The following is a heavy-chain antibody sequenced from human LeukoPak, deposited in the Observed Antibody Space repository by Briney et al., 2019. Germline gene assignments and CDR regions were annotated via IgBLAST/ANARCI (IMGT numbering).Heavy chain of an antibody. CDR1: GGSFSGYY. CDR3: ARDPYYYDSSGCQDGGMDV. J-gene: IGHJ6*02. V-gene: IGHV4-34*01. CDR2: INHSGST. D-gene: IGHD3-22*01. Sequence: SETLSLTCAVYGGSFSGYYWSWIRQPPGKGLEWIGEINHSGSTNYNPSLKSRVTISVDTSKNQFSLKLSSVTAADTAVYYCARDPYYYDSSGCQDGGMDVWGQGTTVTVSS.